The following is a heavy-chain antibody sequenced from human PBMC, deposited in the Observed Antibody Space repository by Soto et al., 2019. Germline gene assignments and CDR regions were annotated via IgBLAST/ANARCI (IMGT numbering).Heavy chain of an antibody. Sequence: SETLSLTCAVYGGSFSGYYWSWIRQPPGKGLEWIGEINHSGSTNYNPSLKSRVTISVDTSKNQFSLKLSSVTAADTAVYYCAREKAAGAVEAFDIWGQGTMVTVSS. CDR2: INHSGST. J-gene: IGHJ3*02. V-gene: IGHV4-34*01. CDR1: GGSFSGYY. D-gene: IGHD6-13*01. CDR3: AREKAAGAVEAFDI.